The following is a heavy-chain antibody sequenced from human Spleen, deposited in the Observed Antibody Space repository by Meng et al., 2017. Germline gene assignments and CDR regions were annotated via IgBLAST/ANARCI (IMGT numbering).Heavy chain of an antibody. CDR2: INPNSGAS. CDR1: GYIFTGYY. J-gene: IGHJ4*02. Sequence: QVPRVQSGGEVKKPGASVKVSCKASGYIFTGYYLHWLRQAPGQGLEWMGRINPNSGASNFAQNFQGRVTMTRDTSISTADMELSRLRSDDTALYYCARDRLLDYWGQGTLVTVSS. V-gene: IGHV1-2*06. CDR3: ARDRLLDY.